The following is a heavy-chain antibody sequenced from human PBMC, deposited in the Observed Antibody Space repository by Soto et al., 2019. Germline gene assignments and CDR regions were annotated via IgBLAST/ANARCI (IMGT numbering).Heavy chain of an antibody. V-gene: IGHV1-3*01. J-gene: IGHJ4*02. CDR3: ARDADTSNHFSFFDS. CDR2: INAGDGNT. CDR1: GYTFTNYG. Sequence: ASVKVSCKASGYTFTNYGVHWLRQAPGQRLEWMGWINAGDGNTKYSRNFQGRFTISRDNPKNTLFLQMHSLRAEDTAVYFCARDADTSNHFSFFDSWGQGTLVTVSS. D-gene: IGHD2-2*01.